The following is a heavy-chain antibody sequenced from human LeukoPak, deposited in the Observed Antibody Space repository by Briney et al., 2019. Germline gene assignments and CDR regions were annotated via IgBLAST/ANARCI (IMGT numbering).Heavy chain of an antibody. Sequence: SETLSLTCAVYGGSFSGYYWSWIRQPPGKGLEWIGEINHSGSTNYNPSLKSRVTISVDTSKNQFSLKLSSVTAADTAVYYCARVQDGYMAYWGQGTLVTVSS. CDR1: GGSFSGYY. CDR3: ARVQDGYMAY. D-gene: IGHD5-24*01. J-gene: IGHJ4*02. V-gene: IGHV4-34*01. CDR2: INHSGST.